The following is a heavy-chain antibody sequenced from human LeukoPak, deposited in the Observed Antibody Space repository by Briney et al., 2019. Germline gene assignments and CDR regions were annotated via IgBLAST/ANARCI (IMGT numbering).Heavy chain of an antibody. CDR2: IYYSGST. CDR3: ARGGYGSDYFDY. J-gene: IGHJ4*02. CDR1: GGSISIYY. D-gene: IGHD3-10*01. Sequence: PSETLSLTCSVSGGSISIYYWSWIRQPPGKGLEWIGYIYYSGSTNYNPSLKSRVTISVDTSKNQFSLKLSSVTAADTAVYYCARGGYGSDYFDYWGQGTLVTVSS. V-gene: IGHV4-59*01.